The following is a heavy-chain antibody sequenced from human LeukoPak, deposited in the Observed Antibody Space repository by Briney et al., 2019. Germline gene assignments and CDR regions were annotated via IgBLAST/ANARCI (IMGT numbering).Heavy chain of an antibody. V-gene: IGHV3-73*01. J-gene: IGHJ4*02. D-gene: IGHD3-10*01. CDR2: IRSKANSYAT. Sequence: GGSLKLSCAASGFTFSGSAMHWVRQASGKGLEWVGRIRSKANSYATAYAASGKGRFTISRDDSKNTTYLQMNSLKTEDTAVYYCTSGPLLSYYGSGRTRSDYWGQGTLVTVSS. CDR3: TSGPLLSYYGSGRTRSDY. CDR1: GFTFSGSA.